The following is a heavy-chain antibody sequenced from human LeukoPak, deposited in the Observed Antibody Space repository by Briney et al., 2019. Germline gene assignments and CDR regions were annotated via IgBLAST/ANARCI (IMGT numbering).Heavy chain of an antibody. CDR1: EFTFDDYA. J-gene: IGHJ4*02. CDR2: ISWGSSSI. V-gene: IGHV3-9*01. CDR3: AREGGDSGYTFDY. D-gene: IGHD5-12*01. Sequence: GGSLRLSCTASEFTFDDYAMHWVRQVPGKGLEWVSGISWGSSSIGYADSVKGRFTISRANAKNSLYLQMNSLRAEDTAVYYCAREGGDSGYTFDYWGQGTLVTVSS.